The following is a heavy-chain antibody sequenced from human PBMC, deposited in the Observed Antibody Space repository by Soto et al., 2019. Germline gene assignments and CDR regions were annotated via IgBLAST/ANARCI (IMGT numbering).Heavy chain of an antibody. J-gene: IGHJ4*02. V-gene: IGHV3-74*01. Sequence: PGGSLRLSCAASGLTFSSYWMHWVRQAPGKGLVWVSRMYTDASSATYAGSVKGRFTISRDNAKNTLFLQIDSLRTEDTAVYYCVRGNSGYGNFDYWGEGTLVTVSS. D-gene: IGHD5-12*01. CDR1: GLTFSSYW. CDR3: VRGNSGYGNFDY. CDR2: MYTDASSA.